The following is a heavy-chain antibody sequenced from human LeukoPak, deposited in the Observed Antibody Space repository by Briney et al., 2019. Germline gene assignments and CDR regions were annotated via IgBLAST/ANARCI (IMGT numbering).Heavy chain of an antibody. Sequence: ASVKVSSKASGYTFTSYYMHWVRQAPGQGLEWMGMINPSGGSTTYAQKFQGRVTLTRDTSTSTVYMELSSLRSEDTAVYHCARGPPYGGYVNYWGQGTLVTVSS. J-gene: IGHJ4*02. V-gene: IGHV1-46*01. D-gene: IGHD5-12*01. CDR2: INPSGGST. CDR3: ARGPPYGGYVNY. CDR1: GYTFTSYY.